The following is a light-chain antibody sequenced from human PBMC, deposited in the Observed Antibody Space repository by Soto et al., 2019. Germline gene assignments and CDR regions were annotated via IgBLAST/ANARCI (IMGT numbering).Light chain of an antibody. CDR2: GAS. Sequence: EIVLTQSPGTLSLSPGERATLSCRASQSVSSSYLAWDQQKPGQAPRLLIYGASSRATGIPDRFSGSGSGKDFTLTISRLEPEDFAVYYCQQYGSSPPITFGQGTRLEIK. V-gene: IGKV3-20*01. CDR3: QQYGSSPPIT. J-gene: IGKJ5*01. CDR1: QSVSSSY.